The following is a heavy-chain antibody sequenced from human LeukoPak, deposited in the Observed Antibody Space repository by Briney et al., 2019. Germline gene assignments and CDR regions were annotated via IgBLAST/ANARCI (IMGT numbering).Heavy chain of an antibody. CDR2: IIPIFAKT. V-gene: IGHV1-69*05. CDR1: GGALSSYA. D-gene: IGHD1-1*01. CDR3: ATSRAGLASVDAVEVPVAFYYCHYIDV. J-gene: IGHJ6*03. Sequence: ASVKASCKASGGALSSYAISWVRQAPGQGLEWMGGIIPIFAKTNYAQKFQGRVAITTDDPTSTAFMELSRLRSDDTAVYYCATSRAGLASVDAVEVPVAFYYCHYIDVWGEGTAVTVSS.